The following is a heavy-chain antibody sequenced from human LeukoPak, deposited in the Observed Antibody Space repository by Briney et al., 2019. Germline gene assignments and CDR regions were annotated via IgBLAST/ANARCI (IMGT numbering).Heavy chain of an antibody. Sequence: PGGSLRLSCAASGFTFSSYSINWVRHAPGKGREWVSSISSSSSYIYYADSVKGRFTISRDNAKNSLYLQMNSLRAEDTAVYYCARDLYYDSSGLVAVWGKGTTVTVSS. D-gene: IGHD3-22*01. V-gene: IGHV3-21*01. CDR1: GFTFSSYS. CDR2: ISSSSSYI. J-gene: IGHJ6*04. CDR3: ARDLYYDSSGLVAV.